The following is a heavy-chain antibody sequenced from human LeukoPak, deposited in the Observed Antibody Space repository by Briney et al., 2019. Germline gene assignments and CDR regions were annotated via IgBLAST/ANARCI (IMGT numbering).Heavy chain of an antibody. CDR1: GGSISSYY. CDR3: ARAVDTAMVQFDY. J-gene: IGHJ4*02. D-gene: IGHD5-18*01. V-gene: IGHV4-59*01. Sequence: SETLSLTCAVSGGSISSYYWSWVRQPPGKGLEWIGYIYYSGSTNYNPSLKSRVTISVDTSKNQFSLKLSSVTAADTAVYYCARAVDTAMVQFDYWGQGTLVTVSS. CDR2: IYYSGST.